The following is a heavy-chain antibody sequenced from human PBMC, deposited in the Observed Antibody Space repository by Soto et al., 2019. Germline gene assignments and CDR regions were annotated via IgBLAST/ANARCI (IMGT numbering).Heavy chain of an antibody. CDR1: CGSISSGDYY. J-gene: IGHJ6*02. CDR2: IYYSGST. D-gene: IGHD2-2*01. CDR3: AGSRLVVPAAITGGMDV. Sequence: PSETLSLTCTVSCGSISSGDYYWSWIRQPPGKGLEWIGYIYYSGSTYYNPSLKSRVTISVDTSKNQFSLKLSSVTAADTAVYYCAGSRLVVPAAITGGMDVWGQGTTVTVSS. V-gene: IGHV4-30-4*01.